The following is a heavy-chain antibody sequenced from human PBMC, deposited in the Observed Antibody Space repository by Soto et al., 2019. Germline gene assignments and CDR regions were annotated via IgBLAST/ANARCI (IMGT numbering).Heavy chain of an antibody. D-gene: IGHD2-2*01. V-gene: IGHV6-1*01. Sequence: PPQTLSLTCAISGDSVSSNSVAWNWIRQSPSRGLEWLGRTYYRSKWYNDYAVSVKSRITINPDTSNNQFSLQLNSVTPEDTAVYSCPPETTFCSSTSCYNEVSWFDPWAQRTVVAVSS. CDR1: GDSVSSNSVA. J-gene: IGHJ5*02. CDR3: PPETTFCSSTSCYNEVSWFDP. CDR2: TYYRSKWYN.